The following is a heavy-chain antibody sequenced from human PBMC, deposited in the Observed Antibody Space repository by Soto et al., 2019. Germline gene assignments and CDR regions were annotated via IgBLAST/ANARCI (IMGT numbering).Heavy chain of an antibody. D-gene: IGHD2-2*01. CDR2: IWYDGSNK. V-gene: IGHV3-33*01. CDR3: ARDRYQLPDMAFDY. Sequence: GGSLRLSCAASGFTFSSYGMHWVRQAPGKGLEWVAVIWYDGSNKYYADSVKGRFTISRDNSKNTLYLQMNSLRAEDTAVYYCARDRYQLPDMAFDYWGQGTLVTVSS. CDR1: GFTFSSYG. J-gene: IGHJ4*02.